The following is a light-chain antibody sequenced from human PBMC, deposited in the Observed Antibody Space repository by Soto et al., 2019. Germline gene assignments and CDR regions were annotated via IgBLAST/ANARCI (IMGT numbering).Light chain of an antibody. CDR3: QSYDATKQV. Sequence: QSVSESPGKTVIISCTRSSGSIASNYVQWYQQRPGSSPTTVIYEDNQRPSGVPDRFSGSIDSSSNSASLTISGLETEDEADYYCQSYDATKQVFGGGTKLTVL. CDR1: SGSIASNY. V-gene: IGLV6-57*01. J-gene: IGLJ3*02. CDR2: EDN.